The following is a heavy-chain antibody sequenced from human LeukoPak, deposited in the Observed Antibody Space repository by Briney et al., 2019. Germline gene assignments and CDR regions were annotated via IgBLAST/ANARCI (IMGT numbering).Heavy chain of an antibody. V-gene: IGHV1-69*13. Sequence: ASVKVSCKASGYTFTSYYMHWVRQAPGQGLEWMGGIIPIFGTANYAQKFQGRVTITADESTSTAYMELSSLRSEDTAVYYCARARPYCSGGSCYSAPFDYWGQGTLVTVSS. CDR2: IIPIFGTA. D-gene: IGHD2-15*01. CDR3: ARARPYCSGGSCYSAPFDY. J-gene: IGHJ4*02. CDR1: GYTFTSYY.